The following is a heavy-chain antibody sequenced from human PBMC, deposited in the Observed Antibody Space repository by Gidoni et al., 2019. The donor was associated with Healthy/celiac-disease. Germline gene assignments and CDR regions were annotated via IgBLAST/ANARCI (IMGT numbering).Heavy chain of an antibody. CDR2: INPSGGST. D-gene: IGHD2-15*01. J-gene: IGHJ4*02. Sequence: QVQLVQSGAEVKKPGASVKVSCKASGYTFTSYYMHWVRQAPGKGLEWMGIINPSGGSTSYAQKFQGRVTMTRDTSTSTVDMELSSLRSEDTAVYYCARDKHCSGGSCFHFDYWGQGTLVTVSS. CDR1: GYTFTSYY. V-gene: IGHV1-46*01. CDR3: ARDKHCSGGSCFHFDY.